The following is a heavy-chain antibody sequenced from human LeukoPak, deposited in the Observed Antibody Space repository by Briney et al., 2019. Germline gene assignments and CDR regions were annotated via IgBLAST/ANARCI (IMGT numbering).Heavy chain of an antibody. CDR2: IWYDGSNK. CDR1: GFTFSSYG. CDR3: ARDWGPYSSSSLDY. D-gene: IGHD6-13*01. J-gene: IGHJ4*02. V-gene: IGHV3-33*01. Sequence: GGSLRLSCAASGFTFSSYGMHWVRQAPGKGLEWVAVIWYDGSNKYYADSVKGRFTISRDNSKNTLYLQMNSLRVEDTAVYYCARDWGPYSSSSLDYWGQGTLVTVSS.